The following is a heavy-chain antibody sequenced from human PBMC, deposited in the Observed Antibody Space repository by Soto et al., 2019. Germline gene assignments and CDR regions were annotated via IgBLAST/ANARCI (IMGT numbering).Heavy chain of an antibody. J-gene: IGHJ5*02. CDR2: INRDGSIT. Sequence: GGSLRLSCAASGFTISNYWMHWVRQGPGKGLVWVARINRDGSITDSADSVKGRFTISRDNAKRTLYLQMMSLTAEDTAIYYCVRGGGGGLFDPWGQGTMVTVSS. CDR3: VRGGGGGLFDP. V-gene: IGHV3-74*01. D-gene: IGHD2-15*01. CDR1: GFTISNYW.